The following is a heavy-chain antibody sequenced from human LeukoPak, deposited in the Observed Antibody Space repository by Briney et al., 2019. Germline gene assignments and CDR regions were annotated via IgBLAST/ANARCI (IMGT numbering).Heavy chain of an antibody. CDR2: ISSSSSYI. CDR1: GFTFSSYS. V-gene: IGHV3-21*01. CDR3: ARGRGSTDASDI. Sequence: GGSLRLSCAASGFTFSSYSMNWVRQAPGKGLEWVSSISSSSSYIYYADSVRGRFTISRDNARNSLYLQMNSLRAEDTAVYYCARGRGSTDASDIWGQGTMVTVSS. J-gene: IGHJ3*02. D-gene: IGHD3-16*01.